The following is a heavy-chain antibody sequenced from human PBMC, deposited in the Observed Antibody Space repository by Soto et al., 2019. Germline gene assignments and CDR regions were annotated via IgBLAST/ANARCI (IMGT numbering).Heavy chain of an antibody. V-gene: IGHV3-53*04. CDR3: ARGGYSSGWYHGAFDV. J-gene: IGHJ3*01. Sequence: EVQLEESGGDLVQPGGSLRLSCAASVFSVNSNYMTWVRQAPGKGLEWGSSIYNSGSTFYADSLKGRFTISRLTSKNTLFLQMNNLRPEDTAVYYGARGGYSSGWYHGAFDVWGQGTMVTVSS. CDR1: VFSVNSNY. CDR2: IYNSGST. D-gene: IGHD6-19*01.